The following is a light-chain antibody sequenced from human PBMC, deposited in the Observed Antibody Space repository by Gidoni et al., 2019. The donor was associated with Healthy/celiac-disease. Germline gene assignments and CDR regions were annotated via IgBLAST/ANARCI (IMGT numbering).Light chain of an antibody. Sequence: EIVMTQSPATLSVSPGERATLSCRASQSVSSNLAWYQQKPGQAPRLLIYGASTRATGIPARFSGSGSGTEFTLTISSLQSEDFAVYYCQQYNNWPLGFGQXTRLEIK. J-gene: IGKJ5*01. CDR2: GAS. V-gene: IGKV3-15*01. CDR3: QQYNNWPLG. CDR1: QSVSSN.